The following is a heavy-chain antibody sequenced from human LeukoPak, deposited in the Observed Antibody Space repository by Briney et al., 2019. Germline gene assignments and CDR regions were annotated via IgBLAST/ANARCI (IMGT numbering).Heavy chain of an antibody. D-gene: IGHD6-19*01. Sequence: SETLSLTCTVSGGSISSYYWSWIRQPPGKGLEWIGYIYYSGGANYNPSLKSRVTISVDTSENQFSLKLSSVTAADTAVYYCATYSSGWYPYFDYWGQGTLVTVSS. J-gene: IGHJ4*02. V-gene: IGHV4-59*01. CDR2: IYYSGGA. CDR1: GGSISSYY. CDR3: ATYSSGWYPYFDY.